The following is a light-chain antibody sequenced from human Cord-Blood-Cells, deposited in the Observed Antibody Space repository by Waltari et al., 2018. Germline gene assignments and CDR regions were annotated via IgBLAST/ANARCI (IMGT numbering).Light chain of an antibody. CDR2: DVS. CDR1: SSDVVGYNY. CDR3: SSYISSSIVV. Sequence: QSALTQPASVSGSPGQSITIPCTGTSSDVVGYNYVSWYQHHPGKAPKLRIYDVSNRPSGVTNRFSGSKSGKTASLAVSGLQAEDEADYYCSSYISSSIVVFGGGTKLTVL. V-gene: IGLV2-14*03. J-gene: IGLJ2*01.